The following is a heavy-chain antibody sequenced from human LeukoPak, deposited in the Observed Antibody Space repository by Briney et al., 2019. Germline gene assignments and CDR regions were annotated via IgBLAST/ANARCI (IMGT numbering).Heavy chain of an antibody. Sequence: GGSLRLSCAASGFTFNDYGMHWVRQAPGKGLEWVAFIRRDGRDKDYAASVKGRFTVSRDNSKNTLYLQMDSLRPDDTAVYYCAKDRDGGNYFFDYWGQGTLATVSS. J-gene: IGHJ4*02. CDR2: IRRDGRDK. V-gene: IGHV3-30*02. CDR3: AKDRDGGNYFFDY. D-gene: IGHD4-23*01. CDR1: GFTFNDYG.